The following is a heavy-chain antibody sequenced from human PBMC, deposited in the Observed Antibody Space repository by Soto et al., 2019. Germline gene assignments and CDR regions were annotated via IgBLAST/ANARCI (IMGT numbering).Heavy chain of an antibody. CDR2: IWYDGSNK. Sequence: QVQLVESGGGVVQPGRSLRLSCAASGFTFSSYGMHWVGQAPGKGLEWVAVIWYDGSNKYYADSVKGRFTISRDNSKNTLYLQMNSLRAEDTAVYYCARDSLYCSGGSCYSVNFDYWGQGTLVTVSS. V-gene: IGHV3-33*01. J-gene: IGHJ4*02. D-gene: IGHD2-15*01. CDR3: ARDSLYCSGGSCYSVNFDY. CDR1: GFTFSSYG.